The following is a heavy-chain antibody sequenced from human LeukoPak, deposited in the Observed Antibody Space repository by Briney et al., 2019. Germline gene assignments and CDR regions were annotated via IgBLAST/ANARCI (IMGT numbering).Heavy chain of an antibody. CDR2: INHSGYT. Sequence: TSETLSLTCAVYGGSFSGYYWSWIRQPPGKGLEWIGEINHSGYTNYNPSLKSRVTISVDTSKNQFSLKLSSVTAADTAVYYCARDRGYRPDTFDSWGQGTMVTVSP. CDR3: ARDRGYRPDTFDS. J-gene: IGHJ3*02. V-gene: IGHV4-34*01. CDR1: GGSFSGYY. D-gene: IGHD5-12*01.